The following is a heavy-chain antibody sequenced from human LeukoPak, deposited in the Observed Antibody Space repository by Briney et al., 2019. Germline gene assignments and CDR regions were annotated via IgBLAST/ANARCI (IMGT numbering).Heavy chain of an antibody. CDR2: ISDRGST. D-gene: IGHD6-13*01. J-gene: IGHJ4*02. CDR1: GGSISSGVYY. CDR3: ARGPGIAAAGLDY. Sequence: PSQTLSLTCTVSGGSISSGVYYWSWIRQHPGKGLEWVGYISDRGSTYYNPSLKSRVTVSVDTSKNQFSLKLSSVTAADTAVYYCARGPGIAAAGLDYWGQGTLVTVSS. V-gene: IGHV4-31*03.